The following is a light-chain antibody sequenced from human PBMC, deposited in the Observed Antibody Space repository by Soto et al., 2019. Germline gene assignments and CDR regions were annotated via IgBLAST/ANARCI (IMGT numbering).Light chain of an antibody. Sequence: QSVLTQPPSVSGAPGQRVTISCTGSSSNIGAGYDVHWYQQLPGTAPKLLIYGNSNRPSGVPDRFSGSKSGNTASLTVSGLQAEDEADYYCSSYGGNNNVLFGGGTQLTVL. V-gene: IGLV1-40*01. CDR3: SSYGGNNNVL. CDR2: GNS. J-gene: IGLJ2*01. CDR1: SSNIGAGYD.